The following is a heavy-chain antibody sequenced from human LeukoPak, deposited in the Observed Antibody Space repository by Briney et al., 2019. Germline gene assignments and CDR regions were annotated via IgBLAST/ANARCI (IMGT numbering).Heavy chain of an antibody. Sequence: GGSLRLSCAASGIIFSNNAMHWVRQGPGKGLECISTISSDGGGTYYANSVKGRFTISRDNSKNTLYLQMGSLRAEDMAVYYCARGRQGAKTRYYDLWGRGTRVTVSS. CDR2: ISSDGGGT. D-gene: IGHD1-26*01. CDR1: GIIFSNNA. V-gene: IGHV3-64*01. CDR3: ARGRQGAKTRYYDL. J-gene: IGHJ2*01.